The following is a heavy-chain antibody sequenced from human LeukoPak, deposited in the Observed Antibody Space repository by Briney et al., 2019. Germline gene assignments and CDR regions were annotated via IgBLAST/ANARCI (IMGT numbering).Heavy chain of an antibody. Sequence: GESLEISCKGSGYSFTSYWIGWVRQMPGKGLEWMGIIYPGDSDTRYSPSFQGQVTISADKSISTAYLQWSSLKASDTAMYYCARSGAVYGSGTLAFDIWGQGTMVTVSS. CDR2: IYPGDSDT. J-gene: IGHJ3*02. CDR1: GYSFTSYW. CDR3: ARSGAVYGSGTLAFDI. V-gene: IGHV5-51*01. D-gene: IGHD3-10*01.